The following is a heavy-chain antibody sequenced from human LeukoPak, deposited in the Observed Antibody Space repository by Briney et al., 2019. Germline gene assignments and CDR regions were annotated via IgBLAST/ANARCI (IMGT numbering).Heavy chain of an antibody. J-gene: IGHJ4*02. D-gene: IGHD4-17*01. CDR2: IYYSGST. CDR3: ASYTDYGNFDY. Sequence: SETLSLTCTVSGGSISGYYWSWIRQPPGKGLEWIGYIYYSGSTNYNPSLKSRVTISVDTSNNQFSLKLSSMTAADTAVYYCASYTDYGNFDYWGQGTLVTVSS. V-gene: IGHV4-59*01. CDR1: GGSISGYY.